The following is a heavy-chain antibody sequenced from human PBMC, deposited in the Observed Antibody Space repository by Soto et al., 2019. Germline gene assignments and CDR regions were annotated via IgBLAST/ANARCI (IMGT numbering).Heavy chain of an antibody. CDR1: GGTFSSYT. CDR2: IIPILGIA. V-gene: IGHV1-69*02. J-gene: IGHJ4*02. D-gene: IGHD2-2*01. CDR3: AGGYCSSTSCFDY. Sequence: ASVKVSCKASGGTFSSYTISWVRQAPGQGLEWMGRIIPILGIANYAQKFQGRVTITADKSTSTAYMELSSLRSEDTAVYYCAGGYCSSTSCFDYWGQGTLVTVSS.